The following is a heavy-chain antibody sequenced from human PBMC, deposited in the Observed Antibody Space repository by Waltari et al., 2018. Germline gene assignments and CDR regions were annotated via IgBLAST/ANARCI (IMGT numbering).Heavy chain of an antibody. V-gene: IGHV1-69*04. CDR1: GGTFNTFA. D-gene: IGHD7-27*01. CDR3: ASGDHFVFDS. Sequence: QVQLVQSGAEVKKPGSSVKVSCKASGGTFNTFAFNWVRQAPGQGLEWMGRIIPILNKTHLTQKFQGRVTISADKSIHTAYLQLESLKISDTAIYFCASGDHFVFDSWGQGSLVTVSS. J-gene: IGHJ4*02. CDR2: IIPILNKT.